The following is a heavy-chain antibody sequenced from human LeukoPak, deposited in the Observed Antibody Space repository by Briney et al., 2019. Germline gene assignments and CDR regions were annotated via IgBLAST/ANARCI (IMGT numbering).Heavy chain of an antibody. V-gene: IGHV3-21*04. CDR1: GFTFSNYG. Sequence: GGSLRLSCAASGFTFSNYGMNWVRQAPGKGLEWVSFISSSSSYIYYADSVKGRFTISRDNSKNTLYLQMNSLRAEDTAVYYCARGYSSSWDYFDYWGQGTLVTVSS. CDR2: ISSSSSYI. D-gene: IGHD6-13*01. CDR3: ARGYSSSWDYFDY. J-gene: IGHJ4*02.